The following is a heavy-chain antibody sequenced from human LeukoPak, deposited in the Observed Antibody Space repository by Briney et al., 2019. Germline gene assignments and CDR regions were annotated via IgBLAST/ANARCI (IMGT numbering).Heavy chain of an antibody. CDR2: IWYDGSKK. CDR1: GFTFSSYG. Sequence: PGGSLRLFCAASGFTFSSYGMHWVRQAPGKGLEWVAVIWYDGSKKYYADSVKGRFTISRDNSKNTLYLQMNSLRAEDTAVYYCARENRYSGSYYFDYWGQGTLVTVSS. CDR3: ARENRYSGSYYFDY. V-gene: IGHV3-33*01. D-gene: IGHD1-26*01. J-gene: IGHJ4*02.